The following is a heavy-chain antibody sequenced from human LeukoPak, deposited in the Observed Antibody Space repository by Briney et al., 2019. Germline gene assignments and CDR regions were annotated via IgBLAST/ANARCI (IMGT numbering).Heavy chain of an antibody. CDR1: GGSISRSSYY. J-gene: IGHJ4*02. Sequence: ETLSLTCTVSGGSISRSSYYWGWIRQPPGKGLEWIGSIYYSGSTYYNPSLKSRVTISVDTSKNQFSLKLSSVTAADTAVYYCARAQYCTNGVCSTFDYWGQGTLVTVSS. V-gene: IGHV4-39*07. CDR2: IYYSGST. CDR3: ARAQYCTNGVCSTFDY. D-gene: IGHD2-8*01.